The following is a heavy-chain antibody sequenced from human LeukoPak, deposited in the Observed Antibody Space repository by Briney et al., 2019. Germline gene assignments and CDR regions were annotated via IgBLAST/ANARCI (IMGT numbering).Heavy chain of an antibody. CDR3: AMPSYYYDSSGSDFDY. D-gene: IGHD3-22*01. J-gene: IGHJ4*02. CDR2: IYYSGST. V-gene: IGHV4-39*01. CDR1: GGSISSSSYY. Sequence: SETLSLTCTVSGGSISSSSYYWGWIRQPPGKGLEWIGSIYYSGSTSYNPSLKSRVTISVDTSRNQFSLKLNSVTAEDTAVYYCAMPSYYYDSSGSDFDYWGQGTLVTVSS.